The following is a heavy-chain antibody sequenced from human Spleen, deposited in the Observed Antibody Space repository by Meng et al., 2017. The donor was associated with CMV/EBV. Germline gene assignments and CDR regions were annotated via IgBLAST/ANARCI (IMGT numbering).Heavy chain of an antibody. J-gene: IGHJ4*02. CDR2: IYYSGST. CDR3: ARTAITMIVVDIH. CDR1: GGSVSSGSYY. Sequence: SDTLSLTCTVSGGSVSSGSYYWSWIRQPPGKGLEWIGYIYYSGSTNYNPSLKSRVTISVDTSKNQFSLKLSSVTAADTAVYYCARTAITMIVVDIHWGQGTLVTVSS. D-gene: IGHD3-22*01. V-gene: IGHV4-61*01.